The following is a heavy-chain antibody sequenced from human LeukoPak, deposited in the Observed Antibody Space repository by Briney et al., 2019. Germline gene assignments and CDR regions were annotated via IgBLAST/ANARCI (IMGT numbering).Heavy chain of an antibody. CDR2: INPNSGGT. V-gene: IGHV1-2*02. Sequence: ASVKVSCKASGYTFTVYYMHWVRQAPGQGLEWMGWINPNSGGTNYAQKFQGRVTMTRDTSISTAYMELSRLRSDDTAVYYCARDLRYSSGWSASGMDVWGKGTTVTISS. CDR3: ARDLRYSSGWSASGMDV. J-gene: IGHJ6*03. CDR1: GYTFTVYY. D-gene: IGHD6-19*01.